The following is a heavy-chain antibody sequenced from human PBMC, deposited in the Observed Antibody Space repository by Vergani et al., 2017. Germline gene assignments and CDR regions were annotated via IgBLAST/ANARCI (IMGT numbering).Heavy chain of an antibody. CDR3: ARARDIVLIGWFDP. CDR2: IYYSGST. J-gene: IGHJ5*02. V-gene: IGHV4-39*07. Sequence: QLQLQESGPGLVKPSETLSLPCTVFGGSISSSSYYWGWIRQPPGKGLVWIGSIYYSGSTYYNPSLTSRVTISVDTSKNQFSLKLSSVTAADTALYYCARARDIVLIGWFDPCSQGTLVTVSS. CDR1: GGSISSSSYY. D-gene: IGHD2-8*01.